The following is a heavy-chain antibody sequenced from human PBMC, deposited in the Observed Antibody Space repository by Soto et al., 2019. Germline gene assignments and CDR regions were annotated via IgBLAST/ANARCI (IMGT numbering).Heavy chain of an antibody. CDR1: GGSFSGYY. D-gene: IGHD6-13*01. CDR3: ARGLRIAD. CDR2: INHSGST. J-gene: IGHJ4*02. Sequence: QVQLQQWGAGLLKPSETLSLTCAVYGGSFSGYYWSWIRQPPGKGLEWIGEINHSGSTNYNPSLKSRVTISVDTSKIQFSLKLSSVTAADTAVYYCARGLRIADWGQGTLVTVSS. V-gene: IGHV4-34*01.